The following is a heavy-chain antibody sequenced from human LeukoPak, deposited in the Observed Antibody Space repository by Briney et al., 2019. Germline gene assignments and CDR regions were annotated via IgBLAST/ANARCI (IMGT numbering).Heavy chain of an antibody. CDR1: GFTFSDSG. J-gene: IGHJ5*02. V-gene: IGHV3-7*01. D-gene: IGHD6-13*01. Sequence: GGSLRLSCGASGFTFSDSGMSWVRQAPGKGLEWVANIKQDGSEKYYADSVKGRFTISRDNSKNTLYLQMNSLRAEDTAVYYCARMGAFSSWFSGWFDPWGQGTLVTVSS. CDR3: ARMGAFSSWFSGWFDP. CDR2: IKQDGSEK.